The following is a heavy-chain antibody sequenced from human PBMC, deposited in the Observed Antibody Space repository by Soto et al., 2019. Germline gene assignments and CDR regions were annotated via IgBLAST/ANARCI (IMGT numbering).Heavy chain of an antibody. D-gene: IGHD3-22*01. CDR2: FSGSGGGI. Sequence: GGSLRLSCAASGFTFATSAMSWVRQAPGEGLEWVSTFSGSGGGIFYADSVKGRFTISRDNSKNTLYLQMNSLRVEDTAVYYCAKDRYYESTGYYMPIVYYGLDVWGQGTTVTVSS. V-gene: IGHV3-23*01. J-gene: IGHJ6*02. CDR3: AKDRYYESTGYYMPIVYYGLDV. CDR1: GFTFATSA.